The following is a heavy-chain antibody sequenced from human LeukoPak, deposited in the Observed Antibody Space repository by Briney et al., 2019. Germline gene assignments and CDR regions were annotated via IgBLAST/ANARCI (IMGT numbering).Heavy chain of an antibody. CDR1: GGSFSGYY. CDR3: ARESVQDWFDP. CDR2: INHSGST. D-gene: IGHD1-1*01. V-gene: IGHV4-34*01. J-gene: IGHJ5*02. Sequence: PSETLSLTCAVYGGSFSGYYWSWIRQPPGEGLEWIGEINHSGSTNYNPSLKSRVTISVDTSKNQFSLKLSSVTAAGTAVYYCARESVQDWFDPWGQGTLVTVSS.